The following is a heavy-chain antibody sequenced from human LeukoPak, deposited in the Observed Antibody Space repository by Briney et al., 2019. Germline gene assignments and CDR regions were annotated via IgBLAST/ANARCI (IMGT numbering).Heavy chain of an antibody. Sequence: ASVKVSCKASGYTFTGYYMHWVRQAPGQGLEWMGWINPNSGGTNYAQTFQGRVTMARDTSISTAYMELSRLRFDDTAVYYCVCRVAVAALFDYWGQGTLVTVSS. D-gene: IGHD6-19*01. V-gene: IGHV1-2*02. CDR3: VCRVAVAALFDY. CDR1: GYTFTGYY. CDR2: INPNSGGT. J-gene: IGHJ4*02.